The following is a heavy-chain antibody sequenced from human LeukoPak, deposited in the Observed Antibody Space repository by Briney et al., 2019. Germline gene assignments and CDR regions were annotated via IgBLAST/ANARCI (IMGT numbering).Heavy chain of an antibody. Sequence: GGSLRLSCAASGFTFSSYEMNWVRQAPGKGLEWVSYISSSGSTIYYADSVKGRFTISRDNAKNSLYLQMNSLRAEDTAVYYCARDGGSCRDSPPDYWGQGTLVTVSS. CDR2: ISSSGSTI. CDR1: GFTFSSYE. CDR3: ARDGGSCRDSPPDY. V-gene: IGHV3-48*03. D-gene: IGHD2-15*01. J-gene: IGHJ4*02.